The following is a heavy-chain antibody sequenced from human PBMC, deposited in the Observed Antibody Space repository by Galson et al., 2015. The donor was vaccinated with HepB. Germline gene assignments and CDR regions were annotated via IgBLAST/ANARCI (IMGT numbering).Heavy chain of an antibody. V-gene: IGHV3-53*01. D-gene: IGHD1-26*01. Sequence: SLRLSCAASGFTVSSNYMSWVRQAPGKGLEWVSVIYSGGSTYYADSVKGRFTISRDNSKNTLYLQMNSLRAEDTAVYYCARGRRIAGVGATSPYYFDYWGQGTLVTVSS. J-gene: IGHJ4*02. CDR3: ARGRRIAGVGATSPYYFDY. CDR2: IYSGGST. CDR1: GFTVSSNY.